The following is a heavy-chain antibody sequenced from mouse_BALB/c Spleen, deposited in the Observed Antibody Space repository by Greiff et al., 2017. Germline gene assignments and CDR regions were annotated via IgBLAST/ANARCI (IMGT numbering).Heavy chain of an antibody. Sequence: EVQGVESGGGLVKPGGSLKLSCAASGFTFSSYAMSWVRQSPEKRLEWVAEISSGGSYTYYPDTVTGRFTISRDNAKNTLYLEMSSLRSEDTAMYYCARASYAHFDYWGQGTTLTVSS. CDR3: ARASYAHFDY. V-gene: IGHV5-9-4*01. J-gene: IGHJ2*01. D-gene: IGHD6-5*01. CDR2: ISSGGSYT. CDR1: GFTFSSYA.